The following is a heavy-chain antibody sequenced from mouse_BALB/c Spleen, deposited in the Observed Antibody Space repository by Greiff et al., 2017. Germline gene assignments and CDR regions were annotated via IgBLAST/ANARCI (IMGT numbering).Heavy chain of an antibody. J-gene: IGHJ2*01. CDR3: ANTGLDY. CDR1: GFTFSSYG. V-gene: IGHV5-6*02. Sequence: DVKLVESGGDLVKPGGSLKLSCAASGFTFSSYGMSWVRQTPDKRLEWVATISSGGSYTYYPDSVKGRFTISRDNAKNTLYLQMSSLKSEDTAMYYCANTGLDYWGQGTTLTVSS. D-gene: IGHD4-1*01. CDR2: ISSGGSYT.